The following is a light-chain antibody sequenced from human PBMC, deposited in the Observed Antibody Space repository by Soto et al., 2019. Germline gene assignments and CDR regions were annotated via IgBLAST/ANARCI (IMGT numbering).Light chain of an antibody. J-gene: IGLJ2*01. CDR3: CSYALGSTLV. Sequence: QSALTQPPSASGSPGRSVTISCTGTSSDIGGYNYVSWYQQHPGKAPKLMIYEVNKRPSGVPDRFSGSKSGNTASLTVSGLQAEDEADYYCCSYALGSTLVFGGGTKLTVL. CDR1: SSDIGGYNY. CDR2: EVN. V-gene: IGLV2-8*01.